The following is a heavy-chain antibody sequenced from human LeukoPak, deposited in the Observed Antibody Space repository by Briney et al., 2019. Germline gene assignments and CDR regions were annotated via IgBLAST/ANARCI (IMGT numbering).Heavy chain of an antibody. Sequence: SETLSLTCAVYGGSFSGYYWSWIRQPPGKGLEWIGEINHSGSTNYNPSLKSRVTISVDTSKNQFSLKLSSVTAADTAVYYCARDGVSGYYYDYWGQGTLVTVSS. D-gene: IGHD3-3*01. CDR2: INHSGST. CDR3: ARDGVSGYYYDY. CDR1: GGSFSGYY. J-gene: IGHJ4*02. V-gene: IGHV4-34*01.